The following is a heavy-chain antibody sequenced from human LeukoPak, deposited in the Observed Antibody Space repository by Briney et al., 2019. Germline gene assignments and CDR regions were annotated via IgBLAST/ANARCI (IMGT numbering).Heavy chain of an antibody. V-gene: IGHV3-48*03. D-gene: IGHD3-10*02. Sequence: GGSLTLSCPPSGFTFSSYEMNWVRQPAGKGLDWVSYISSSGSTIYYADSVEGRFTIARDNAKHSLYLQMNSLRAEDTAVYYCAELGITMVGGVWGKGTTVTIAS. J-gene: IGHJ6*04. CDR3: AELGITMVGGV. CDR2: ISSSGSTI. CDR1: GFTFSSYE.